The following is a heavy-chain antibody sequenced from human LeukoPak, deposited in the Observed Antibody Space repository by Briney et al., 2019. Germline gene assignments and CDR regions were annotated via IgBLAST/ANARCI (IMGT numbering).Heavy chain of an antibody. CDR3: ARNYYDSSGYLNFFYH. V-gene: IGHV1-2*02. J-gene: IGHJ4*02. CDR2: INTNSGDT. CDR1: GHTFTGYS. Sequence: GSVKVSCTASGHTFTGYSMHWVRQAPGQGLEWMAWINTNSGDTNYAHKVQGRVTITRDNSMSSVYMEMSRLRSDDTAVYYCARNYYDSSGYLNFFYHWGQGTLVTVSS. D-gene: IGHD3-22*01.